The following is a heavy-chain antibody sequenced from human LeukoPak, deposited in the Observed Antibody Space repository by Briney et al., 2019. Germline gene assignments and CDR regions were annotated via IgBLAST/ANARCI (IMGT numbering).Heavy chain of an antibody. D-gene: IGHD3-9*01. CDR3: ARSSRLGYFGKDWFDP. CDR2: IYYSGST. V-gene: IGHV4-61*01. Sequence: PSQTLSLTCTVSGGSISSGSYYWSWIRQPPGKGLEWIGYIYYSGSTNYNPSLKSRGTISVDTSKNQFSLKLSSVTAADTAVYYCARSSRLGYFGKDWFDPWGQGTLVTVSS. CDR1: GGSISSGSYY. J-gene: IGHJ5*02.